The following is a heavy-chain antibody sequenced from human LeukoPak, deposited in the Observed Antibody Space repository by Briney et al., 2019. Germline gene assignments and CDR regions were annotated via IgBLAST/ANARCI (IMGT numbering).Heavy chain of an antibody. J-gene: IGHJ4*02. CDR1: GYSFISYW. V-gene: IGHV5-51*01. CDR3: ARHSYDYIWGSYTLDY. Sequence: GESLKISCKGSGYSFISYWIGWVRQMPGKGLEWMGIIYPGDSDTRYSPSFQGQVTISADKSISTAYLQWSSLKASDTAMYYCARHSYDYIWGSYTLDYWGQGTLVTVSS. CDR2: IYPGDSDT. D-gene: IGHD3-16*01.